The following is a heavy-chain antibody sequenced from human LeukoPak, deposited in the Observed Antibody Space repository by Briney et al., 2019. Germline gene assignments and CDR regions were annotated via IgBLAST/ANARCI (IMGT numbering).Heavy chain of an antibody. CDR3: ARDLGCTNGVCYSRGYYYYGMDV. Sequence: QSGGSLRLSCAASGFTFSSYDMPWVRQATGKGLEWVSAIGTAGDTYYPGSVKGRFTISRENAKNSLYLQMNSLRAGDTAVYYCARDLGCTNGVCYSRGYYYYGMDVWGQGTTVTVSS. D-gene: IGHD2-8*01. V-gene: IGHV3-13*01. CDR2: IGTAGDT. J-gene: IGHJ6*02. CDR1: GFTFSSYD.